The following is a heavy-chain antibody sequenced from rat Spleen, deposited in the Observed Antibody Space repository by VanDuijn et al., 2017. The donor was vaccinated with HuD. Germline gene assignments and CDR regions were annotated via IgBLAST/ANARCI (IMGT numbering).Heavy chain of an antibody. CDR1: GFTFSDYA. J-gene: IGHJ2*01. CDR3: ARLRTYYFDY. CDR2: IIYDGSST. Sequence: EVQLVESGGGLVQPGRSLKLSCAASGFTFSDYAMAWVRQAPKKGLEWVATIIYDGSSTYYRDSVKGRFTISRDNAKSTLYLQMDSLRSEDTATYYCARLRTYYFDYWGQGVMVTVSS. V-gene: IGHV5-17*01.